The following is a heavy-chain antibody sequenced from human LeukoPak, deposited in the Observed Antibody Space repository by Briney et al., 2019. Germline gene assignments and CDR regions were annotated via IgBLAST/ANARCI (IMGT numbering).Heavy chain of an antibody. D-gene: IGHD3-3*01. J-gene: IGHJ4*02. Sequence: GGSLRLSCAASGFTFSSYWMSWVRQAPGKGLEWVANIKQDGSEKYYVDSVKGRFTISRDNAKNTLYLQMNSLRAEDTAVYYCAKGSGAYGRWDYFDYWGQGTLVTVSS. CDR3: AKGSGAYGRWDYFDY. CDR1: GFTFSSYW. V-gene: IGHV3-7*01. CDR2: IKQDGSEK.